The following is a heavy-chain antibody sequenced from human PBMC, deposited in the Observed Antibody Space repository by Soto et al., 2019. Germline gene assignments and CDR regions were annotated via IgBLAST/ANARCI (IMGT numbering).Heavy chain of an antibody. J-gene: IGHJ5*02. D-gene: IGHD2-8*01. CDR2: IKSKTDGGTT. Sequence: GRSLRLSCTASGFTFSNAWMTWVRQAPGKGLEWVGRIKSKTDGGTTDYAAPVKGRFTISRDDSKNTMYLQMNSLKTEDTAVYYCTIPRGTMLRPWGQGTLVTLSS. CDR3: TIPRGTMLRP. CDR1: GFTFSNAW. V-gene: IGHV3-15*01.